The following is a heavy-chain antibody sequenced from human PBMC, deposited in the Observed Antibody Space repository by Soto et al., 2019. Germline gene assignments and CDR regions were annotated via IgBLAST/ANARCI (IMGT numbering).Heavy chain of an antibody. CDR3: AVIKECSRTDCYLASFDP. D-gene: IGHD2-2*01. J-gene: IGHJ5*02. Sequence: LTDTLTLTSTVSGFVISKCRLGVSWIRQPPGKALEWLAHIFSNDDKSYSKSLKSRLTISKDTSRSQVVLTMTNMDHVDSATYYCAVIKECSRTDCYLASFDPWGQGTLVTGSS. CDR2: IFSNDDK. V-gene: IGHV2-26*01. CDR1: GFVISKCRLG.